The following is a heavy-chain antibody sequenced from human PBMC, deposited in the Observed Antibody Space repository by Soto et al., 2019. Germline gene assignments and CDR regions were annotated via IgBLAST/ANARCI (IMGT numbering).Heavy chain of an antibody. V-gene: IGHV1-2*02. J-gene: IGHJ5*02. CDR3: ARVGPTGWFDP. CDR2: INTKTGGT. Sequence: QVHLVQSGAGWKKRGASVRVPGRVSGSSFPDYNMPWVGQAPGQGLEGMGGINTKTGGTNYAQRVKGRVTMTGDTSINTAYMELSRLRSDDTAVYYCARVGPTGWFDPWGQGTVVTVSS. CDR1: GSSFPDYN.